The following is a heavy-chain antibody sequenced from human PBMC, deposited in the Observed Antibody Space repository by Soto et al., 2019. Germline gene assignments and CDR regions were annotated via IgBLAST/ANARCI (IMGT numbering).Heavy chain of an antibody. Sequence: PGESLKISCKGSGYSFTSYWIGWARQMPGKGLEWMGIIYPGDSDTRYSPSFQGQVTISADKSISTAYLQWSSLKASDTAMYYCARLGLGSSSWYNWFDPWGQGTLVTVSS. CDR3: ARLGLGSSSWYNWFDP. J-gene: IGHJ5*02. D-gene: IGHD6-13*01. CDR2: IYPGDSDT. CDR1: GYSFTSYW. V-gene: IGHV5-51*01.